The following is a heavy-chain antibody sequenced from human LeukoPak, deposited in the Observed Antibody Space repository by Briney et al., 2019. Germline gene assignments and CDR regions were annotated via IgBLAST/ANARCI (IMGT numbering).Heavy chain of an antibody. D-gene: IGHD3-10*01. V-gene: IGHV3-53*04. Sequence: GGSLRLSCAASGFTVSSDYMSWVRQAPGKGLEWVSVIYSSSITSYADSVKGRFTISRHNSKSTLYLQMNSLRADDTAVYYCARGRGAANDAFDIWGQGTMVTVSS. CDR1: GFTVSSDY. CDR3: ARGRGAANDAFDI. J-gene: IGHJ3*02. CDR2: IYSSSIT.